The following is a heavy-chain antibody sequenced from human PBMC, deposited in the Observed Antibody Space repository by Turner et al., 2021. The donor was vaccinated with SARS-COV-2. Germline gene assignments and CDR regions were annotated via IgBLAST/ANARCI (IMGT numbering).Heavy chain of an antibody. J-gene: IGHJ4*02. Sequence: QVQLVQSGAEVKKPGASVKVSCKASGYTFTNYDINWVRQATGQGLAWMGWMSPNSGNTGYAQKFQGRVTMTRNPSISTAYMELSSLRSEDTAVYYCARGMFRFGGVIVRPFDYWGQGTLVSVSS. D-gene: IGHD3-16*02. CDR3: ARGMFRFGGVIVRPFDY. CDR2: MSPNSGNT. CDR1: GYTFTNYD. V-gene: IGHV1-8*01.